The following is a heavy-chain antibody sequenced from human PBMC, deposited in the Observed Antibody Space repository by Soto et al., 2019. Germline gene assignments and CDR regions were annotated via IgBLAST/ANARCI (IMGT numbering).Heavy chain of an antibody. CDR1: GFTFSSND. V-gene: IGHV3-33*01. J-gene: IGHJ4*02. CDR2: IWSDGSEK. Sequence: QVQLVESGGGVVQPGRSLRLSCAASGFTFSSNDMHWVRQAPGKGLEWVAVIWSDGSEKYYADSVKGRFSISRDNSKNTLYLHMDSLRAEDTAVYYCARDLGRFNFGSAYFVYWGQGTLVTVSS. CDR3: ARDLGRFNFGSAYFVY. D-gene: IGHD3-10*01.